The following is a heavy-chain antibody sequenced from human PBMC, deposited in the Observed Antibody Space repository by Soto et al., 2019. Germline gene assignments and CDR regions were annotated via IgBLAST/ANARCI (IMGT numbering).Heavy chain of an antibody. V-gene: IGHV3-64*01. Sequence: EVQLVESGGGLVQPGGSLRLSCAASGFTFSSYAMHWVRQAPGKGLEYVSAISSNGGSTYYANSVKGRFTISRDNSKNTLYLQMGSLRAEDMAVHYCARAVGVWLAAERPYYYYGMDVWGQGTTVTVSS. CDR2: ISSNGGST. J-gene: IGHJ6*02. CDR3: ARAVGVWLAAERPYYYYGMDV. CDR1: GFTFSSYA. D-gene: IGHD6-19*01.